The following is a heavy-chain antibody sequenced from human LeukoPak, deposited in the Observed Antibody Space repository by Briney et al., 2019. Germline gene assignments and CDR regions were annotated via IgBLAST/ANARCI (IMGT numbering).Heavy chain of an antibody. CDR1: GGSISSYY. V-gene: IGHV4-4*07. J-gene: IGHJ3*02. CDR3: ARGPYVLRFLEWSFGAFDI. D-gene: IGHD3-3*01. CDR2: IYTSGST. Sequence: SETLSLTCTVSGGSISSYYWSWIRQPAGKGLEWIGRIYTSGSTNYNPSLKSRVTMSVDTSKNQFSLKLSSVTAADTAVYYCARGPYVLRFLEWSFGAFDIWGQGTMVTVSS.